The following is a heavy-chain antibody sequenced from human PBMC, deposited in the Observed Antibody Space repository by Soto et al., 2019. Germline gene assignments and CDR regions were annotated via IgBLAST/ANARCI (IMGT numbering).Heavy chain of an antibody. D-gene: IGHD1-1*01. CDR3: ARDLGTGTDY. CDR1: GDSITSSNW. Sequence: QVQLQESGPGLVKPSGTLSLTCAVSGDSITSSNWWSWVRQAPGKGLEWIGEIYHSGATTYNPSLKRRATIPVDPSNNHFSLKLTSVTAADTAVYFCARDLGTGTDYWGRGSLVTVAS. CDR2: IYHSGAT. V-gene: IGHV4-4*02. J-gene: IGHJ4*02.